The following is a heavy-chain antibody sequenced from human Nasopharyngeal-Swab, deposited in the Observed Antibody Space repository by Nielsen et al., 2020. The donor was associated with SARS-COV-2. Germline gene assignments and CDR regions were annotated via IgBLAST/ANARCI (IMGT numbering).Heavy chain of an antibody. CDR3: ARIGEGVYYYYGMDV. CDR1: GYNFTSYW. D-gene: IGHD3-16*01. V-gene: IGHV5-51*01. J-gene: IGHJ6*02. Sequence: GESLKISCKGSGYNFTSYWIGWVRQMPGKGLEWMGIIYPGDSDTRYSPSFQGQVTISADKSISTAYLQWSSLKASDTAMYYCARIGEGVYYYYGMDVWGQGTTVTVSS. CDR2: IYPGDSDT.